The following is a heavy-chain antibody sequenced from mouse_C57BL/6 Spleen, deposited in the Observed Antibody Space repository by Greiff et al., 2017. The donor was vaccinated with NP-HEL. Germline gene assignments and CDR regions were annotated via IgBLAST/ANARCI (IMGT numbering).Heavy chain of an antibody. Sequence: QVQLQQSDAELVKPGASVKISCKVSGYTFTDYTIHWMKQRPEQGLEWIGYIYPRDGSTKYNEKFKGKATLTADKSSSTAYMQLSSLTSEDSAVYCGARYRSTTGYFDGWGTGTTVTVSS. V-gene: IGHV1-78*01. CDR1: GYTFTDYT. CDR3: ARYRSTTGYFDG. CDR2: IYPRDGST. D-gene: IGHD1-1*01. J-gene: IGHJ1*03.